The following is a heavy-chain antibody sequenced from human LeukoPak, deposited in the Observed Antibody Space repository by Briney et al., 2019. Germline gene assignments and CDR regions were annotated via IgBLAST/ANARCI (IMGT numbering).Heavy chain of an antibody. CDR2: ISASGGKT. CDR3: AKWTRTTLFRGDRARFDS. V-gene: IGHV3-23*01. CDR1: GFIFNDYA. D-gene: IGHD3-10*01. J-gene: IGHJ4*02. Sequence: AGGSLRLSCAASGFIFNDYAMSWVRQVPGKGLECASVISASGGKTYYADSVKGRFTISRDTSKTTISLQMNSLRVEDSAVYYCAKWTRTTLFRGDRARFDSWGQGTLVTVSS.